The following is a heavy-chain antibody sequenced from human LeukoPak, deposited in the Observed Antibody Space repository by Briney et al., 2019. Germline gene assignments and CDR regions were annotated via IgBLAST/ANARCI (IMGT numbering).Heavy chain of an antibody. CDR1: GGSISSSY. V-gene: IGHV4-4*07. CDR3: ARSSGSEGIDY. D-gene: IGHD3-10*01. J-gene: IGHJ4*02. CDR2: IYTSGRT. Sequence: PSETLSLTCTVSGGSISSSYWSWIRQPAGKGLEWIGRIYTSGRTNFNPSLRSRVTISVDTSKNQFSLKLSSVTAADTAVYYCARSSGSEGIDYWGQGTLVTVSS.